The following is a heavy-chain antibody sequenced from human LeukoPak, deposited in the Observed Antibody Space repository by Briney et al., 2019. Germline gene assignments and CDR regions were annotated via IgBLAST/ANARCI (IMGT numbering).Heavy chain of an antibody. CDR2: ISWNSGSI. CDR3: AKGPFGGIPFSYFDY. Sequence: SLRLSCAASGFTFDDYAMHWVRQAPGKGLEWVSGISWNSGSIGYADSVKGRFTISRDNAKNSLYLQMNSLRAEDTALYYCAKGPFGGIPFSYFDYWGQGTLVTVSS. J-gene: IGHJ4*02. D-gene: IGHD1-26*01. CDR1: GFTFDDYA. V-gene: IGHV3-9*01.